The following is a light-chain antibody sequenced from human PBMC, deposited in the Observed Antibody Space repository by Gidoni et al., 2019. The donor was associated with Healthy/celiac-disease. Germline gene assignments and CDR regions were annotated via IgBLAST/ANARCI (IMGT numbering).Light chain of an antibody. CDR2: GAS. CDR1: QSVSSSY. J-gene: IGKJ1*01. V-gene: IGKV3-20*01. Sequence: EIVLTQSPGTLSFSPGERATLSCRASQSVSSSYLAWYKQKPGQAPRLLIYGASSRATGIPDRFSGSGSGTDFTLTISRLEPEDFAVYYCQQYGTSGAFGQGTKVEIK. CDR3: QQYGTSGA.